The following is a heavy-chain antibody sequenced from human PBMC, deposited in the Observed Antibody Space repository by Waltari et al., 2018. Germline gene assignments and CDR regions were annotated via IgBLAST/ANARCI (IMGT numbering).Heavy chain of an antibody. D-gene: IGHD6-13*01. CDR3: AKLTAAAGGWFDP. Sequence: EVQLLESGGGLVQPGGSLRLSCAASGFTFSSYAMSWVRQAPGKGLEWGSAIMGSGGSTYYADSVKGRFTISRDNSKNTLYLQMNSLRAEDTAVYYCAKLTAAAGGWFDPWGQGTLVTVSS. J-gene: IGHJ5*02. CDR1: GFTFSSYA. V-gene: IGHV3-23*01. CDR2: IMGSGGST.